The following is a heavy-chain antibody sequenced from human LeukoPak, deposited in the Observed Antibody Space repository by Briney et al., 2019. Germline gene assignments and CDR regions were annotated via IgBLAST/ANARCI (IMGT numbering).Heavy chain of an antibody. CDR2: TSASGNT. D-gene: IGHD3-10*01. Sequence: PSETLSLTCAVSGGSIPNYYWSWTRQPAGKGLEWIGRTSASGNTNYNPSLKSRVTMSADTSKNQFSLKLTSVTAADTAVYYCAREATMAVWGQGTLVTVSS. CDR3: AREATMAV. J-gene: IGHJ4*02. V-gene: IGHV4-4*07. CDR1: GGSIPNYY.